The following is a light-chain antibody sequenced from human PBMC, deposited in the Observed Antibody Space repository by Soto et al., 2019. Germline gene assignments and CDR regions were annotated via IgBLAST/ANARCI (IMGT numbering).Light chain of an antibody. CDR2: GAS. V-gene: IGKV3-20*01. Sequence: EVVVTQSPGTLSFSPGERATLSCRASPSVSGNYFAWYQQKPVQAPRLLMYGASKRATGIPDRFSGSGSPTDFTLTISRLEPEDSAMYFCQQYGWSPYTFGQGTRLEIK. CDR1: PSVSGNY. J-gene: IGKJ2*01. CDR3: QQYGWSPYT.